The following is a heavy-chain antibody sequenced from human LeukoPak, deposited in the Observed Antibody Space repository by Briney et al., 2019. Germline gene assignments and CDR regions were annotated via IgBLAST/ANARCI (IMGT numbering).Heavy chain of an antibody. CDR2: ISGSGGST. CDR1: GFTFSSYA. Sequence: GGSLRLSCAASGFTFSSYAMSWVRQAPGKGLGWVSAISGSGGSTYYADSVKGRFTISRDNSKNTLYLQMNSLRAEDTAVYYCVYRTPRRAIYFDYWGQGTLVTVSS. CDR3: VYRTPRRAIYFDY. D-gene: IGHD2-21*01. V-gene: IGHV3-23*01. J-gene: IGHJ4*02.